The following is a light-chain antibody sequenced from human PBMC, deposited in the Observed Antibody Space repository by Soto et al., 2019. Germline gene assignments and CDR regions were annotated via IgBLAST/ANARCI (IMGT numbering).Light chain of an antibody. J-gene: IGLJ3*02. CDR2: EGT. V-gene: IGLV2-23*01. CDR3: CSYSSSWV. Sequence: QLVLTQPASVSGSPGQSITISCTGSSSDIGSYKLVSWYQHHPGKSPKLIIFEGTDRPSGVSDRFSGSKSGNTASLTISGLQAEDEADYYCCSYSSSWVFGGGTKLTVL. CDR1: SSDIGSYKL.